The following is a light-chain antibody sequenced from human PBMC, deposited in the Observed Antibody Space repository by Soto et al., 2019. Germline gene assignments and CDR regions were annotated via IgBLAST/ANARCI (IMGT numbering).Light chain of an antibody. Sequence: QPVLTQPASVSGSPGQSITISCTGTSSDVGSYNLVSWYQQHPGKAPKLMIYEGSERPSGVSNRFSGSKSGNTASLTISGLQAEDEADYHCCSYAGSSTHVVFGGGTKLTVL. CDR2: EGS. CDR1: SSDVGSYNL. J-gene: IGLJ2*01. V-gene: IGLV2-23*01. CDR3: CSYAGSSTHVV.